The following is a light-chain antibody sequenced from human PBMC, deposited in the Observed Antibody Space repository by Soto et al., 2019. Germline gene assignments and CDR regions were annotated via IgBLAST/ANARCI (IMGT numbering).Light chain of an antibody. V-gene: IGLV2-14*01. J-gene: IGLJ3*02. CDR3: ISSTSNNARV. Sequence: QSALTQPASVSGSPGQSITISCTGTSSDVGGYNYVSWYRQYPGKAPKLMIYEGSKRPSGVSNRFSASKSGNTASLTISGLQAEDEADYYCISSTSNNARVFGGGTKVTVL. CDR1: SSDVGGYNY. CDR2: EGS.